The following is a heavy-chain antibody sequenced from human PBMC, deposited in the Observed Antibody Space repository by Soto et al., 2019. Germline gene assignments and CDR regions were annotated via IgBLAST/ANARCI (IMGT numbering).Heavy chain of an antibody. CDR3: AKDRNRGIAVAAVDY. J-gene: IGHJ4*02. CDR2: ISYDGSNK. CDR1: GFTFSSYG. D-gene: IGHD6-19*01. Sequence: QVQLVESGGGVVQPGRSLRLSCAASGFTFSSYGMHWVRQAPGKGLEWVAVISYDGSNKYYADSVKGRFTISRDNSKNTLYLQMNSLSAEDTAVYYCAKDRNRGIAVAAVDYWGQGTLVTVSS. V-gene: IGHV3-30*18.